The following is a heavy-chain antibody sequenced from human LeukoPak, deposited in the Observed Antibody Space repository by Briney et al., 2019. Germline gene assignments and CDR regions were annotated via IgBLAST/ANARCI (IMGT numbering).Heavy chain of an antibody. J-gene: IGHJ3*02. CDR2: FDPEDGET. CDR1: GYTLTELS. D-gene: IGHD3-22*01. V-gene: IGHV1-24*01. Sequence: ASVKVSCKVSGYTLTELSMHWVRQAPGKGLEWMGGFDPEDGETIYAQKFQGRVTMTEDTSTDTAYMELSSLRSEDTAVYYCATSPPMIVVLPYAFDIWGQGTMVTASS. CDR3: ATSPPMIVVLPYAFDI.